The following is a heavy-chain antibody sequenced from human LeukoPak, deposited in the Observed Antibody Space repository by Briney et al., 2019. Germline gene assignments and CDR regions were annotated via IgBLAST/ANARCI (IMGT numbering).Heavy chain of an antibody. Sequence: PGGSLRLSCAASGFTFSSYWMSWVRQAPGKGLEWVANIKQDGSEKYYVDPVKGRFTISRDNAKNSLYLQMNSLRAEDTAVYYCAREGGSYYGLFDYWGQGTLVTVSS. CDR1: GFTFSSYW. D-gene: IGHD1-26*01. V-gene: IGHV3-7*01. J-gene: IGHJ4*02. CDR2: IKQDGSEK. CDR3: AREGGSYYGLFDY.